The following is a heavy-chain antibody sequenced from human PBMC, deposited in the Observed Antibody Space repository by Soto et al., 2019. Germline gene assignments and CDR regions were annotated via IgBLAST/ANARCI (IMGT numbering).Heavy chain of an antibody. CDR1: GFTLGNYA. D-gene: IGHD5-18*01. Sequence: EVQLLESGGDLVQPGESLRVSCAASGFTLGNYAMSWVRQAPGKGLEWVSSISGSGGSTYYADSVKGRFTIARDNSKSTLSLQMNSLRVDDTALYYCARAPASSLTASRPLDYWGQGTLVTVSS. CDR3: ARAPASSLTASRPLDY. J-gene: IGHJ4*02. V-gene: IGHV3-23*01. CDR2: ISGSGGST.